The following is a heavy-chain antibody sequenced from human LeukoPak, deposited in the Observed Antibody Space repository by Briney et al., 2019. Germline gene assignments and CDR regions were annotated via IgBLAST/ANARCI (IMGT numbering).Heavy chain of an antibody. CDR3: ARALDSSSWYGTDFDY. D-gene: IGHD6-13*01. CDR2: IYYSGST. J-gene: IGHJ4*02. CDR1: GASISSSSYY. Sequence: KPSETLSLTCTVSGASISSSSYYWGWLRQPPGKGLEWIGSIYYSGSTYYNPSLKSRVTISVDTSKNQFSLKLSSVTAADTAVYYCARALDSSSWYGTDFDYWGQGTLVTVSS. V-gene: IGHV4-39*07.